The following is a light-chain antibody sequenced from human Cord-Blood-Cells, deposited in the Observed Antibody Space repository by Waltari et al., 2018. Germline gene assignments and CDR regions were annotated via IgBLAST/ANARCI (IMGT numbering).Light chain of an antibody. J-gene: IGKJ1*01. V-gene: IGKV4-1*01. Sequence: DIVMTQSPDSLAVSLGERATINCKSSPSVLYSSNNKNYLAWYQQKPGQPPKLLIYWASTRESGVPDRFSGSGSGTDFTLTISSLQAEDVAVYYCQQYYSTSTWTFGQGTKVEIK. CDR3: QQYYSTSTWT. CDR1: PSVLYSSNNKNY. CDR2: WAS.